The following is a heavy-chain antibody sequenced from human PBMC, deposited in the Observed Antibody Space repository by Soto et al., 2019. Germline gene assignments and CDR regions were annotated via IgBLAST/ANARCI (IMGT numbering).Heavy chain of an antibody. CDR2: IYYSGST. D-gene: IGHD6-13*01. CDR1: GGSISSYY. V-gene: IGHV4-59*01. CDR3: ARDRSSRNLDY. J-gene: IGHJ4*02. Sequence: SETLSLTCTVSGGSISSYYWSWIRQPPGKGLEWIGYIYYSGSTNYNPSLESRVTISVDTSKNQFSLKLSSVTAADTAVYYCARDRSSRNLDYWGQGTLVTVSS.